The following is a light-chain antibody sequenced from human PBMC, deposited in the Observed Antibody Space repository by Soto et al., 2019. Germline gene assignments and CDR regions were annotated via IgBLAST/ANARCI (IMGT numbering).Light chain of an antibody. V-gene: IGKV3-20*01. CDR1: QSVRSSH. J-gene: IGKJ4*01. CDR3: QQYNNTPLT. Sequence: ELELTQSPGTLSLSLGDGATLSCRDSQSVRSSHLAWYQQKPGQAPRLLIYGESTRATGIPDRFSGSGSGTDLYLTISRLEVEDFAVYYCQQYNNTPLTFGGGTKVDIK. CDR2: GES.